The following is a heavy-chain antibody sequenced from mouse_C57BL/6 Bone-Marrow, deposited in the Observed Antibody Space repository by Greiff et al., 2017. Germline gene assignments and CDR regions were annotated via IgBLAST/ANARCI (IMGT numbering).Heavy chain of an antibody. CDR2: IDPSDSET. CDR1: GYTFTSYW. CDR3: ARGDYKKGYWYFDV. D-gene: IGHD2-12*01. Sequence: VQLQQPGAELVRPGSSVKLSCKASGYTFTSYWMHWVKQRPIQGLEWIGNIDPSDSETHYNQKFKDKATLTVDKSSSTAYMQLSSLTSEDSAVYYCARGDYKKGYWYFDVWGTGTTVTVSS. V-gene: IGHV1-52*01. J-gene: IGHJ1*03.